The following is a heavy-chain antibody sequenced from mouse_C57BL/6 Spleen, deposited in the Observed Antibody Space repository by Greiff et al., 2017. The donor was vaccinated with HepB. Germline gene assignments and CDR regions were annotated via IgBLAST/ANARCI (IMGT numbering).Heavy chain of an antibody. J-gene: IGHJ3*01. V-gene: IGHV1-82*01. Sequence: VMLVESGPELVKPGASVKISCKASGYAFSSSWMNWVKQRPGKGLEWIGRIYPGDGATNYNGKFKGKATMTADKSSSTAYMQLRSLTSEDSAVYVVARGGSAQALAWFAYWGQGTLVTVSA. D-gene: IGHD3-2*02. CDR1: GYAFSSSW. CDR3: ARGGSAQALAWFAY. CDR2: IYPGDGAT.